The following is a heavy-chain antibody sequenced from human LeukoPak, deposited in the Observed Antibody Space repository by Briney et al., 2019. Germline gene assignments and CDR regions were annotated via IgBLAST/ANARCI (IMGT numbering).Heavy chain of an antibody. CDR3: AREEGED. CDR2: MNTNSGNT. Sequence: RSSVTVSFKASGGTFSIYAISWVRQAPGQGLEWMGWMNTNSGNTGYAQKFQGRVTMTRNTSISTAYMELSSLRSEDTAVYYCAREEGEDWGQGTLVTVSS. CDR1: GGTFSIYA. J-gene: IGHJ4*02. V-gene: IGHV1-8*02.